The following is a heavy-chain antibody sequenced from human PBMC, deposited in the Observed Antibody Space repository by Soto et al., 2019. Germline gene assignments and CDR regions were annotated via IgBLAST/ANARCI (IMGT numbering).Heavy chain of an antibody. Sequence: QVQLQESGPGLVKPSQTLSLTCTVSGGSMNSGGYCWNWIRQHPGEGLEWIGCISYGGTTSYNPSLKSRLTISVDTSKNQFSLMLNSVTAADTAVYYCSRGILVWGQGTLINVSS. J-gene: IGHJ4*02. CDR3: SRGILV. CDR2: ISYGGTT. V-gene: IGHV4-31*03. CDR1: GGSMNSGGYC. D-gene: IGHD2-15*01.